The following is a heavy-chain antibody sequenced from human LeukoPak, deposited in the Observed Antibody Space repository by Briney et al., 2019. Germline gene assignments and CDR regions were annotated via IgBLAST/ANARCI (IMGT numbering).Heavy chain of an antibody. CDR2: IYSGGST. J-gene: IGHJ4*02. V-gene: IGHV3-66*01. Sequence: GGSLRLSCAASGFTFSSYVMSWVRQAPGKGLEWVSVIYSGGSTYYADSVKGRFTISRDNSKNTLYLQMNSLRAEDTAVYYCARSHSGWLDYWGQGTLVTVSS. CDR1: GFTFSSYV. D-gene: IGHD6-19*01. CDR3: ARSHSGWLDY.